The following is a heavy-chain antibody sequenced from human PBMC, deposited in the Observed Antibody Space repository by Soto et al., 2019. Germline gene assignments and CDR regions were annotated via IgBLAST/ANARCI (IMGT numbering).Heavy chain of an antibody. Sequence: QVHLVESGGGVVQPGTSLRLSCAASGFTLNKHALHWVRQVPGKGLEWLAFISYNGNNKYYGDSVKGRFTISRDDSKNTLYLQMNSLRSEDTAVYYCATDGMIYVTSGLYYFDYWGQGTLVTVSS. CDR1: GFTLNKHA. J-gene: IGHJ4*02. V-gene: IGHV3-30-3*01. CDR2: ISYNGNNK. D-gene: IGHD3-16*01. CDR3: ATDGMIYVTSGLYYFDY.